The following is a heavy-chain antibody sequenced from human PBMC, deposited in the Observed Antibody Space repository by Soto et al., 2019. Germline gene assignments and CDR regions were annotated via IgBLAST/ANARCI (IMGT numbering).Heavy chain of an antibody. V-gene: IGHV3-74*01. CDR2: INSDESST. Sequence: EVQLVESGGGLVQPGGSLRLSCAASGFTFSSYWMHWVRQAPGKGLVWVSRINSDESSTTYADSVKGRFTISRDNAKNTVYPQMNSLRAEDTAVYYCASKHSSRAFDYWGQGTLVTVSS. CDR3: ASKHSSRAFDY. D-gene: IGHD6-13*01. CDR1: GFTFSSYW. J-gene: IGHJ4*02.